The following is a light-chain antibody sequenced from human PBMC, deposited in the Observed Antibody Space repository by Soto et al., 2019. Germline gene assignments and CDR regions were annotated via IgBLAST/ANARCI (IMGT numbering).Light chain of an antibody. V-gene: IGKV3-20*01. CDR2: GAS. J-gene: IGKJ1*01. Sequence: EIVLTQSPGTLSLSPGERATLSCRASQSVSSSYLAWYQQKPGQAPRLLIYGASSRATGIPDRFSGSGSGTDFTLTISRLEPEDFAVYYCQQYGSSPATHPREWTFGQGTKVDIK. CDR1: QSVSSSY. CDR3: QQYGSSPATHPREWT.